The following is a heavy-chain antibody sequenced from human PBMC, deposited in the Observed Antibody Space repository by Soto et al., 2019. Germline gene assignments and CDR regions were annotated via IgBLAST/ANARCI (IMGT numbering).Heavy chain of an antibody. Sequence: QVQLVQSGAEVKKPGASVKVSCKASGYTFTTYAMHWVRQAPGQRLEWMGWINGGNADTKYSQKFQGRVSITRDTSACTGDRGLSSRISAATALYYCARGRVVRAVTTSAPHDYRGHGTLVTVSS. CDR2: INGGNADT. CDR1: GYTFTTYA. CDR3: ARGRVVRAVTTSAPHDY. J-gene: IGHJ4*01. V-gene: IGHV1-3*01. D-gene: IGHD3-10*01.